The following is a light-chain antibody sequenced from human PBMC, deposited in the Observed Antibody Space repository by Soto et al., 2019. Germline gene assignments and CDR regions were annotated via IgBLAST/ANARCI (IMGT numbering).Light chain of an antibody. J-gene: IGLJ3*02. Sequence: QTVVTQETSFSVSPGGTVTLTCGLTSGSVSTTYSPSWYQQTPGQAPRTLIYSTNTRSSGVPDRFSGSILGDKAALTITGAQADDESDYYCVLYMGSGISVFGGGTQLTVL. CDR2: STN. CDR3: VLYMGSGISV. CDR1: SGSVSTTYS. V-gene: IGLV8-61*01.